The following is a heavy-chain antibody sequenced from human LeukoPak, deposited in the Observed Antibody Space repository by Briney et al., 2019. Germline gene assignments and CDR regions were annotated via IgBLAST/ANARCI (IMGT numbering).Heavy chain of an antibody. Sequence: SETLSLTCSVSGGSMRNYYWSWIWQPPGKGLECIGYIHYSGSTNYNPSLKSRVTTSLDTSKNQFSLKLSSVTAADTAMYYCARSAWGYAFDIWGQGTMVTVSS. CDR2: IHYSGST. CDR1: GGSMRNYY. D-gene: IGHD3-16*01. V-gene: IGHV4-59*01. CDR3: ARSAWGYAFDI. J-gene: IGHJ3*02.